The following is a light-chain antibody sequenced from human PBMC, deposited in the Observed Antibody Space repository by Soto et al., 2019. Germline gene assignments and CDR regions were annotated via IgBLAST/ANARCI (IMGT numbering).Light chain of an antibody. CDR1: QSVSSN. CDR3: QQYDNWPLT. CDR2: GAS. Sequence: EIVMAQSPATLSVSPGERVTLSCRASQSVSSNLAWYQQKPGQAPRLLMYGASTTATGIPARFSGSGSGTEFTLTISSLQSEDFAVYYCQQYDNWPLTFGGGTKVDI. V-gene: IGKV3-15*01. J-gene: IGKJ4*01.